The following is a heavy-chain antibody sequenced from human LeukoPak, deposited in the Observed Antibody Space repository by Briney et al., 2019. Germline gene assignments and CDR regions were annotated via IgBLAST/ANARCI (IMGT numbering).Heavy chain of an antibody. CDR3: ARSRGYGYGYNLGC. CDR2: INPNSGGT. CDR1: AYTFTDSY. J-gene: IGHJ4*02. V-gene: IGHV1-2*02. D-gene: IGHD5-18*01. Sequence: ASVKVSCKPSAYTFTDSYIHWMRQAPRQGLEWLGWINPNSGGTNYAQKFQGRVTMTRDTSISTAYMELSRLRSDDTAVYFCARSRGYGYGYNLGCWGQGTLVTVSS.